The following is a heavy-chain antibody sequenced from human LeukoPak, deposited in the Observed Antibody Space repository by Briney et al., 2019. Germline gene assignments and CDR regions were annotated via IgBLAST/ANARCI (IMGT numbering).Heavy chain of an antibody. V-gene: IGHV3-23*01. Sequence: PGGSLRLSCAASGLAISGYWMHWVRQAPGKGLEWVSTITVSGGSTYYADSVKGRFTISRDNSKNTLDLQMNSLRAEDTAVYYCAKANWGSGYWGQGTLVTVSS. CDR3: AKANWGSGY. CDR2: ITVSGGST. CDR1: GLAISGYW. D-gene: IGHD7-27*01. J-gene: IGHJ4*02.